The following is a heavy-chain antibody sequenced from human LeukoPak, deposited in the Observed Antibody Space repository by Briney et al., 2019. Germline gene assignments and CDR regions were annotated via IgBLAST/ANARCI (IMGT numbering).Heavy chain of an antibody. V-gene: IGHV1-69*05. Sequence: SVKVSCKASGGTFSSYAISWVRQAPGQGLEWMGRIFPIFGTANYAQKFQGRVTITTDESASTAYMELSSLRSEDTAVYYCARDASAYYYDSSGYRFDYWGQGTLVTVSS. CDR1: GGTFSSYA. CDR2: IFPIFGTA. J-gene: IGHJ4*02. CDR3: ARDASAYYYDSSGYRFDY. D-gene: IGHD3-22*01.